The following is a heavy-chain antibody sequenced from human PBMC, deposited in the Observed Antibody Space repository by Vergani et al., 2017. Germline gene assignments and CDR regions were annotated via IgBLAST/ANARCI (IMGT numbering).Heavy chain of an antibody. V-gene: IGHV3-15*01. J-gene: IGHJ4*02. CDR3: ITGRLRSSHDY. D-gene: IGHD1-26*01. Sequence: EVQLVESGGGLVKPGRSLRLSCAASGFTFSNAWMSWVRQAPGKGLEWVGRIKSKTDGGTTDYAAPVKGRFPISIYDSKNTLYLQMNSLKTEDTAVYYCITGRLRSSHDYWGQGTLVTVAS. CDR1: GFTFSNAW. CDR2: IKSKTDGGTT.